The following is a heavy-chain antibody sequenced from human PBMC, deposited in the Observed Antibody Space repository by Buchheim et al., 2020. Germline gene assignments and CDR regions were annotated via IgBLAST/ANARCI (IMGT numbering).Heavy chain of an antibody. CDR3: ARLNMNCSSTSCYVRSYYYYGMDV. D-gene: IGHD2-2*01. CDR2: INHSGST. J-gene: IGHJ6*02. Sequence: QVQLQQWGAGLLKPSETLSLTCAVYGGSFSGYYWSWIRQPPGKGLEWIGEINHSGSTNYNPSLKSRVTISVDTSKNQFSLKLSSVTAADTAVYYCARLNMNCSSTSCYVRSYYYYGMDVWGQGT. V-gene: IGHV4-34*01. CDR1: GGSFSGYY.